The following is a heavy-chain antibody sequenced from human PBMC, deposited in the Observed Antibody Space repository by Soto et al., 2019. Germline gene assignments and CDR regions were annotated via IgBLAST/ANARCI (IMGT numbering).Heavy chain of an antibody. J-gene: IGHJ6*02. CDR3: ARQSYDFWSGYYYYYGMDV. CDR1: GGSFSGYY. D-gene: IGHD3-3*01. CDR2: INHSGST. V-gene: IGHV4-34*01. Sequence: SETLSLTCAVYGGSFSGYYWSWIRQPPGKGLEWIGEINHSGSTNYNPSLKSRVTISVDTSKNQFSLKLSSVTAADTAVYYCARQSYDFWSGYYYYYGMDVWGQGTTVT.